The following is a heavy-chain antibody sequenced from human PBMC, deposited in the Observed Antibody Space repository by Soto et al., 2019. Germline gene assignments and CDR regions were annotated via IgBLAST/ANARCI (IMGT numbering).Heavy chain of an antibody. CDR2: ISGSGGTT. D-gene: IGHD3-22*01. CDR1: GFTFSSYA. Sequence: EVQLLESGGGLVQPGGSLRLSCAASGFTFSSYAMSWVRQAPGKGLEWVSAISGSGGTTYYADSVKGRFTISRDNSKNKLYLQMNSLRAEDTAVYYCAKFSRSSYHDSSGYHWGQGTLVTVSS. J-gene: IGHJ4*02. V-gene: IGHV3-23*01. CDR3: AKFSRSSYHDSSGYH.